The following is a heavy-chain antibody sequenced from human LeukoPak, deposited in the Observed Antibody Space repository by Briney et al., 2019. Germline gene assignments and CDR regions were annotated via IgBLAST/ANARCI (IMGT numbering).Heavy chain of an antibody. V-gene: IGHV4-59*01. CDR2: IYYSGST. CDR3: ARDRLIAVAGTADSYYYYYGMDV. D-gene: IGHD6-19*01. Sequence: PSETLSLTRTVSGGSISSYYWSWIRQPPGKGLEWIGYIYYSGSTNYNPSLKSRVTISVDTSKNQFSLKLSSVTAADTAVYYCARDRLIAVAGTADSYYYYYGMDVWGQGTTVTVSS. J-gene: IGHJ6*02. CDR1: GGSISSYY.